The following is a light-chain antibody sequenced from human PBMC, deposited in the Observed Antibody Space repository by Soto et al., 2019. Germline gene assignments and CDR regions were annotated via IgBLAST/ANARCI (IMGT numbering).Light chain of an antibody. CDR2: AAS. J-gene: IGKJ4*01. CDR1: QDISSY. CDR3: QQYDNYPLT. Sequence: DIQMTQSPSSLSASVGDRVTITCRASQDISSYLAWFQQKPGKPPKSLIYAASSVQNGVPSKFSGRGSGTDFTLTSTSLQPEDFATYYCQQYDNYPLTFGGGTKVELK. V-gene: IGKV1-16*02.